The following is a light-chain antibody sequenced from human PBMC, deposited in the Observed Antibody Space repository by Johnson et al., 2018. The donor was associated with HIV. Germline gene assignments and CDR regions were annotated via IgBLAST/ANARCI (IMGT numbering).Light chain of an antibody. V-gene: IGLV1-51*01. CDR3: GTWDSSLSAGLYV. Sequence: QPVLTQPPSVSAAPGQKVTISCSGSSSNIGNNYVSWYQQLPGTAPKLLIYDNNKRPSGIPDRFSGSKSGTSATLGITGLQTGAEADYYCGTWDSSLSAGLYVLGTGTKVTVL. CDR2: DNN. CDR1: SSNIGNNY. J-gene: IGLJ1*01.